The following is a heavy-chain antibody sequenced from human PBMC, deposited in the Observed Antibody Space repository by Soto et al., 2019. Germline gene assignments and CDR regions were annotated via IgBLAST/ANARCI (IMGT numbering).Heavy chain of an antibody. CDR2: ISYDGSNK. Sequence: XVSLRLSCAASGFTFSSYAMHWVRQAPGKGLEWVAVISYDGSNKYYADSVKGRFTISRDNSKNTLYLQMNSLRAEDTAVYYCAKEYGDYWLDYWGQGTLVTVSS. D-gene: IGHD4-17*01. J-gene: IGHJ4*02. CDR3: AKEYGDYWLDY. V-gene: IGHV3-30-3*01. CDR1: GFTFSSYA.